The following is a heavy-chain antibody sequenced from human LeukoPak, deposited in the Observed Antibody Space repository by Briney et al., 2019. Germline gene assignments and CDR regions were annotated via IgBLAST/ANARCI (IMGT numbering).Heavy chain of an antibody. CDR3: ARDRRTHCSSTSCFNAFDI. CDR2: IWYDASKK. J-gene: IGHJ3*02. D-gene: IGHD2-2*01. V-gene: IGHV3-33*01. CDR1: GFIFSDYG. Sequence: GGSLRLSCEASGFIFSDYGMHWVRQAPGKGLEWVAAIWYDASKKFYADSMKGRFTISRDNSKNTLYLQMNSLRAEDTAVYYCARDRRTHCSSTSCFNAFDIWGQGTMVTVSS.